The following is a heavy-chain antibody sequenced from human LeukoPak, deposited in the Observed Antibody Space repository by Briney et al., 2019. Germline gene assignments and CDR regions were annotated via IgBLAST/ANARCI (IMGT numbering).Heavy chain of an antibody. D-gene: IGHD3-22*01. CDR1: GFTFSSYG. Sequence: PGGSLRLSCAASGFTFSSYGMSWVRQAPGKGLEWVSAISGSGGSTYYADSVKGRFTISRDNSKNTLYLQMNSLRAEDTAVYYCAKDGGYYYDSSGSNYMDVWGKGTTVTISS. CDR3: AKDGGYYYDSSGSNYMDV. J-gene: IGHJ6*03. CDR2: ISGSGGST. V-gene: IGHV3-23*01.